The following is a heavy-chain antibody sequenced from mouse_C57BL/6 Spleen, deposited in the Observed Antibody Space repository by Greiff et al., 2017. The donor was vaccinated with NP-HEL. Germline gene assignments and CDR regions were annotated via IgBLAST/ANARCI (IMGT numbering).Heavy chain of an antibody. CDR3: GRGLPFDY. CDR1: GYTFTDYY. D-gene: IGHD5-5*01. CDR2: INPNNGGT. Sequence: EVQLQQSGPELVKPGASVKISCKASGYTFTDYYMNWVKQSHGKSLEWIGDINPNNGGTSYNQKFKGKATLTVDKSSSTAYMELRSLTSEDAAVYYCGRGLPFDYWGQGTTLTVSS. V-gene: IGHV1-26*01. J-gene: IGHJ2*01.